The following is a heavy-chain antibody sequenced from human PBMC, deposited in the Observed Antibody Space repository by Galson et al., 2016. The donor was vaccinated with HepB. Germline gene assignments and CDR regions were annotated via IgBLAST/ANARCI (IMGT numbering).Heavy chain of an antibody. CDR3: ARAVKEYYYDSSDYSFATNEYFQH. Sequence: VSGGSVSSGSYYWSWIRQPPGKGLEWIGYIYYRGSTNYNPSLKSRVTISVDTSKNQFSLRLSSVTAADTAVYYCARAVKEYYYDSSDYSFATNEYFQHWGQGTLVTVSS. D-gene: IGHD3-22*01. V-gene: IGHV4-61*01. J-gene: IGHJ1*01. CDR2: IYYRGST. CDR1: GGSVSSGSYY.